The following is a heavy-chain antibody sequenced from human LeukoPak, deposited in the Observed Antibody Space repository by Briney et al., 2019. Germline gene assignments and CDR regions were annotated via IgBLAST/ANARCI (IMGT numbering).Heavy chain of an antibody. CDR3: ARALGSSSDY. CDR2: INTDGSTT. V-gene: IGHV3-74*01. J-gene: IGHJ4*02. D-gene: IGHD1-26*01. CDR1: GFTFSRYW. Sequence: GGSLRLSCAASGFTFSRYWMNWVRQAPGEGLVWISRINTDGSTTAYADSVKGRFTISRDNAKNTLYLQMNSLRAEDTAVYYCARALGSSSDYWGQGTLVTVSS.